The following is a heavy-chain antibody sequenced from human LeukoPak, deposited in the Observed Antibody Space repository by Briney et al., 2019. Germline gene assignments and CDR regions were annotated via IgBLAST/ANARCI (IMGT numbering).Heavy chain of an antibody. J-gene: IGHJ4*02. D-gene: IGHD3-22*01. V-gene: IGHV1-18*01. CDR3: ARDAYYDSSGYYPSDY. Sequence: GASVEVSCKASGYTFTSYGISWVRQAPGQGLEWMGWINAYNGNTNYAQKLQGRVTKTTDTSTSTAYMELRSLRSDDTAVYYCARDAYYDSSGYYPSDYWGQGTLVTVSS. CDR1: GYTFTSYG. CDR2: INAYNGNT.